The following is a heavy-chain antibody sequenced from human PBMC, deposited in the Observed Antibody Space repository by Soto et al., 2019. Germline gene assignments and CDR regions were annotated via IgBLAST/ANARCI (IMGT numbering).Heavy chain of an antibody. J-gene: IGHJ4*02. CDR3: ARVGEIIGDY. CDR2: IYYSGST. Sequence: QVQLQESGPGLVKPSQTLSLTCTVPGGSIRSRGYYWSWIRQHPGKGLEWIGYIYYSGSTYYNPSLKSRVIISVDTSNHQFSLRLSSVTAADTAVYYCARVGEIIGDYWGQGALVTVSS. V-gene: IGHV4-31*03. CDR1: GGSIRSRGYY. D-gene: IGHD3-10*01.